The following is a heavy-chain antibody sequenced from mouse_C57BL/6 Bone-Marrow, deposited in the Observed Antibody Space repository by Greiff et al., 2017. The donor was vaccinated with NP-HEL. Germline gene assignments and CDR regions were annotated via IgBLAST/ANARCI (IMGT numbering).Heavy chain of an antibody. Sequence: EVMLVESGGDLVKPGGSLKLSCAASGFTFSSYGMSWVRQTPDKRLEWVATISSGGSYTSYPDSVKGRFTISRDNAKNTLYLQMSSLKSEDTAMYYCARHLGLRYYFDYWGQGTTLTVSS. CDR2: ISSGGSYT. CDR3: ARHLGLRYYFDY. CDR1: GFTFSSYG. J-gene: IGHJ2*01. V-gene: IGHV5-6*01. D-gene: IGHD2-4*01.